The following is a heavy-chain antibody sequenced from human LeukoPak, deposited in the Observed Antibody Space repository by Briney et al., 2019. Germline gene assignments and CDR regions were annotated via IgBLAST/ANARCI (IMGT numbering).Heavy chain of an antibody. Sequence: GGSLRLSCAASGYTLICNAMRWGRQAPGRGVECDLPISGSGGSTYYADSAKGRFTISRDNSKNTLYLQMNSLRAEDTAVYYCAKDRPYSSGTYYFDYWGQGTLVTVSS. V-gene: IGHV3-23*01. CDR3: AKDRPYSSGTYYFDY. CDR1: GYTLICNA. CDR2: ISGSGGST. D-gene: IGHD6-19*01. J-gene: IGHJ4*02.